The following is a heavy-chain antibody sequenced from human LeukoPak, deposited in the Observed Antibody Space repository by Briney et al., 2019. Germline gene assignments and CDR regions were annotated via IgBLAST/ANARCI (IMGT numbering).Heavy chain of an antibody. Sequence: GGSLSLSCAASGFTFTPYAMSWVRQGPGQGLQWVSALSGSGASTYYADSVKGRFTISRDNSKNTVYLQMNSLRAEDTAVYYCAKNHYNTDSYSDYWGQGTLVTVSS. CDR1: GFTFTPYA. CDR2: LSGSGAST. CDR3: AKNHYNTDSYSDY. D-gene: IGHD1-14*01. J-gene: IGHJ4*02. V-gene: IGHV3-23*01.